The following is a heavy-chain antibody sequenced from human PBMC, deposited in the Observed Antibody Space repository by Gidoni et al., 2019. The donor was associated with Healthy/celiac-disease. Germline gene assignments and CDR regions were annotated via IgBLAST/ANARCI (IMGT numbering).Heavy chain of an antibody. CDR2: IYYSGST. CDR1: GGSISSYY. CDR3: ARDHYDSSGYYWDY. D-gene: IGHD3-22*01. J-gene: IGHJ4*02. Sequence: QVQLQESGPGLVKPSETLSLTCTVSGGSISSYYWSWIRQPPGKGLDWIGYIYYSGSTNYNPSLKSRVTISVDTSKNQCSLKLSSVTAADTAVYYCARDHYDSSGYYWDYWGQGTLVTVSS. V-gene: IGHV4-59*01.